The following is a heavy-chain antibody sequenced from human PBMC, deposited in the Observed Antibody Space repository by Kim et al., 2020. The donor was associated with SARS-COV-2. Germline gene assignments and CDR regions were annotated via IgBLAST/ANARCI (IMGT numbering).Heavy chain of an antibody. D-gene: IGHD2-2*01. J-gene: IGHJ6*02. CDR1: GFTFRSYN. V-gene: IGHV3-21*01. CDR3: ARDGSRDIVVVPAASRDYYYGVDV. Sequence: GGSLRLSCEASGFTFRSYNMNWVRQAPGKGLEWVSSISSSSSYICYADSVKGRFTISRDNAKNSLYLQMNSLRDEDTAVYYCARDGSRDIVVVPAASRDYYYGVDVWGQGTTVTVSS. CDR2: ISSSSSYI.